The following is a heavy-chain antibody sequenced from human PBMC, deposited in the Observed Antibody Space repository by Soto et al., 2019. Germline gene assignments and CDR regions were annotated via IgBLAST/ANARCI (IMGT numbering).Heavy chain of an antibody. D-gene: IGHD5-12*01. Sequence: QVQLQQWGAGLLKPSETLSLTCAVYGGSFSGYYWGWIRQPPGKGLERIGEINDSGRTYYNPSLKGRVTISIDTSKNQFSLKVTSVTAADAAVYYCARGDGYRDYWGKGTLVSVSS. V-gene: IGHV4-34*01. J-gene: IGHJ4*02. CDR1: GGSFSGYY. CDR3: ARGDGYRDY. CDR2: INDSGRT.